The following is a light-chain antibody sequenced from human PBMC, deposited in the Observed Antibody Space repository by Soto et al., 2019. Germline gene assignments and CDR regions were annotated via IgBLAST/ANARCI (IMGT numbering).Light chain of an antibody. CDR3: QQRSNWPS. CDR2: DAS. CDR1: QSVSSY. Sequence: EIVLTQSPATLSLSPGERATLSCRASQSVSSYLAWYQQKPGQAPRLLIYDASNRATGIPARFSGSGSGTDFTLTISSLEPGDFAVYYCQQRSNWPSFGPGTKVDIK. J-gene: IGKJ3*01. V-gene: IGKV3-11*01.